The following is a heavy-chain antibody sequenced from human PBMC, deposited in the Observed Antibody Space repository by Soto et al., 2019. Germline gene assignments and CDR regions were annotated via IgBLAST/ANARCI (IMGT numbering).Heavy chain of an antibody. CDR1: GGTFSSYT. J-gene: IGHJ6*02. V-gene: IGHV1-69*02. CDR3: ARGGGSGDYYYYYGMDV. CDR2: IIPILGIA. D-gene: IGHD3-16*01. Sequence: QVQLVQSGAAVKKPGSSVKVSCKASGGTFSSYTISWVRQAPGQGLEWMGRIIPILGIANYAQKFQGRVTITADKSTSTAYMELSSLRSEDTAVYYCARGGGSGDYYYYYGMDVWGQGTTVTVSS.